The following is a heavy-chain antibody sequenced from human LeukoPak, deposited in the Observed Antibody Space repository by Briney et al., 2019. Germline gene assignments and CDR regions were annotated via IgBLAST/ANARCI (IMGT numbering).Heavy chain of an antibody. V-gene: IGHV1-3*01. J-gene: IGHJ4*02. CDR3: ASDRGNSDDY. CDR2: INAGNGDT. D-gene: IGHD4-23*01. Sequence: GASVKVSCKASGYTFTNYAMHWVRQAPGQRLEWMGWINAGNGDTKYSRKFQGRVSITRDTSASTAYMELSSLRSEDTAVYYCASDRGNSDDYWGQGTLVTVSS. CDR1: GYTFTNYA.